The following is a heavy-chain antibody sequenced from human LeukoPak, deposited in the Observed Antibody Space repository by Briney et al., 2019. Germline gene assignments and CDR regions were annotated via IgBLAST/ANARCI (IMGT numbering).Heavy chain of an antibody. CDR1: GFTFSSYG. D-gene: IGHD5-18*01. Sequence: PGGSLRLSCAASGFTFSSYGMHWVRQAPGKGLEWVAAIWYDGSNKYYADSVKGRFTISRDNSKNTLYLQMNSLRAEDTAVYYCAKQAMVTSYFDYWGQGTLVTVSS. V-gene: IGHV3-33*06. J-gene: IGHJ4*02. CDR3: AKQAMVTSYFDY. CDR2: IWYDGSNK.